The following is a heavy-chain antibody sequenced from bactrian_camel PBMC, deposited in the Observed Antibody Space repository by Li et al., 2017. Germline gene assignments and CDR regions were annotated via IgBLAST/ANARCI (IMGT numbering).Heavy chain of an antibody. CDR3: AAGRRQVVAGTGTSYCSLKEYDFNY. V-gene: IGHV3S9*01. CDR1: EDTYSTYC. CDR2: IDTDGST. D-gene: IGHD6*01. J-gene: IGHJ4*01. Sequence: HVQLVESGGGSVQTGGSLRLSCTFHEDTYSTYCMGWFRQVPGEERDGVAIIDTDGSTTYPNSVKGRFTVTIDNAKTTLYLQMDSVRPEDTAMYYCAAGRRQVVAGTGTSYCSLKEYDFNYWGQGTQVTVS.